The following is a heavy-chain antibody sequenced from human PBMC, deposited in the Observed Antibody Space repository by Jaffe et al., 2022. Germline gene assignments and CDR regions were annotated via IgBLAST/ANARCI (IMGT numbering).Heavy chain of an antibody. J-gene: IGHJ4*02. CDR1: GVSFSTYG. CDR2: IRYDGSSK. Sequence: QVQLVESGGGVVQPGGSRRLSCSASGVSFSTYGMHWVRQAPGKGLEWVASIRYDGSSKYSADSVKGRFTISRDNSNNTLHLQMNSLRPEDTAVYYCAKGHRPYYDRSYFDYWGQGTLVTVSS. CDR3: AKGHRPYYDRSYFDY. V-gene: IGHV3-30*02. D-gene: IGHD3-9*01.